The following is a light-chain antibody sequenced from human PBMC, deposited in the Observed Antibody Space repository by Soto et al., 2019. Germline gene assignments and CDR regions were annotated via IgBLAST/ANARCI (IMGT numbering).Light chain of an antibody. V-gene: IGKV3-20*01. J-gene: IGKJ5*01. Sequence: ESVLTHSPCTLSLSPGQRPTLGCRARQSVSSSYLALYQQKPAQAPRLXIYGASSRATGIPDRFGGSGSATDFTPTISRLEPEDFAVYYCQHYGSSPPITFGQGTRLEIK. CDR1: QSVSSSY. CDR2: GAS. CDR3: QHYGSSPPIT.